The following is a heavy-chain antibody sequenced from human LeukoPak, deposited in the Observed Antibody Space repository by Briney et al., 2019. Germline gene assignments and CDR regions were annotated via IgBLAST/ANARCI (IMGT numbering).Heavy chain of an antibody. CDR3: ARDHCDSSGYSFDY. J-gene: IGHJ4*02. CDR2: ISYDGSNK. CDR1: GFSFSTYG. D-gene: IGHD3-22*01. V-gene: IGHV3-30-3*01. Sequence: GGSLRLSCGASGFSFSTYGIHWVRRAPGKGLEWVALISYDGSNKDYADSVKGRFTISRDNSKNTLYLQMNSLREEDTAVYYCARDHCDSSGYSFDYWGQGTLVTVSS.